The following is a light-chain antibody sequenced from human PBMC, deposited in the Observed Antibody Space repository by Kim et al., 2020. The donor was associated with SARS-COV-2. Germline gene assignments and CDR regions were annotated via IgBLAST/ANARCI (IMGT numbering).Light chain of an antibody. CDR3: QKYDSVPLT. CDR2: AAS. Sequence: ATGGDTLITTCRGSQAINYYVAWYQQKPGQVPKLLIYAASTAQSGAPSRFSGSGSGTEFSLTISSLPPEDVATYYCQKYDSVPLTFGQGTKVDIK. CDR1: QAINYY. V-gene: IGKV1-27*01. J-gene: IGKJ1*01.